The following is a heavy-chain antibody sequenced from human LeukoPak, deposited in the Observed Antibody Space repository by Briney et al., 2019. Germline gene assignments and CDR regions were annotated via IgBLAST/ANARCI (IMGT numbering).Heavy chain of an antibody. J-gene: IGHJ5*02. CDR2: INHSGST. CDR3: ARVYRRTKGWFDP. D-gene: IGHD1-1*01. CDR1: GGSFSGYY. V-gene: IGHV4-34*01. Sequence: SETLSLTCAVYGGSFSGYYWSWIRQPPGKGLEWIGEINHSGSTNYNPSLKSRVTISVDTSKNQFSLKLSSVTAADTAVYYCARVYRRTKGWFDPWGQGTLVTVPS.